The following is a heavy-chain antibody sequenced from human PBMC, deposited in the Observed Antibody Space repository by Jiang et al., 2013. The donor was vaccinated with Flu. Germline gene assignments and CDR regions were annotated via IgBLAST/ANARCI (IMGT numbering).Heavy chain of an antibody. CDR2: IIPMFGSP. Sequence: SGAEVKKPGSSVKVSCKASGGTLGTFSSYAVSWVRQAPGQGLEWIGGIIPMFGSPTYIREFQGRVTISADESTSTVYMELSSLRSDDTAVYYCARRGRGSGTYYNRFDFWGQGTLVTVSS. CDR3: ARRGRGSGTYYNRFDF. CDR1: GGTLGTFSSYA. J-gene: IGHJ4*02. V-gene: IGHV1-69*01. D-gene: IGHD3-10*01.